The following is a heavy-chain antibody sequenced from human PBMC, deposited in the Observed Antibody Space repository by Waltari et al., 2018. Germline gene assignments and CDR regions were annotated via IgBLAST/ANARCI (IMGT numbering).Heavy chain of an antibody. Sequence: VRLEESGPRLVKPSGTLSLTCSVTGDAIGLYRWTWIRQSAVQGLEWIGRVFASGSTNFNPSLRGRVTMSVDKSKIQFSLEMTSMTAADTPTYYCAREGIADRDSIFDVWGQGILVTVSS. V-gene: IGHV4-4*07. D-gene: IGHD6-13*01. CDR3: AREGIADRDSIFDV. J-gene: IGHJ4*02. CDR1: GDAIGLYR. CDR2: VFASGST.